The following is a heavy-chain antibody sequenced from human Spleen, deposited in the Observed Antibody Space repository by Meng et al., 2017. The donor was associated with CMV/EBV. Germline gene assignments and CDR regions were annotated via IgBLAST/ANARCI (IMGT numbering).Heavy chain of an antibody. CDR2: INPNNGGT. Sequence: ASVKVSCKASGYTFTGHYIHWVRQAPGQGLEWMGWINPNNGGTNYAQKFQGRVTMTRATSISTAYMELSRLRSDDTAVYYCARGPEGWGGSYADYWGQGTLVTVSS. CDR3: ARGPEGWGGSYADY. J-gene: IGHJ4*02. CDR1: GYTFTGHY. V-gene: IGHV1-2*02. D-gene: IGHD1-26*01.